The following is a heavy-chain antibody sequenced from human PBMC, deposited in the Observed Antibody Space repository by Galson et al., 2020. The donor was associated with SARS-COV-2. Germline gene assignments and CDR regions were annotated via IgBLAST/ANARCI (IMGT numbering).Heavy chain of an antibody. CDR3: ASAQITMIVVLGAFDI. CDR2: IYYSGSP. CDR1: GGSISSGGYY. V-gene: IGHV4-31*03. Sequence: SETMSLTCTVSGGSISSGGYYWSWIRQHPGKGLEWIGYIYYSGSPYYNPSLKSRVTISVDTSKNQFSLKLSSVTDADTAVYYCASAQITMIVVLGAFDIWGQGTMVTGSS. J-gene: IGHJ3*02. D-gene: IGHD3-22*01.